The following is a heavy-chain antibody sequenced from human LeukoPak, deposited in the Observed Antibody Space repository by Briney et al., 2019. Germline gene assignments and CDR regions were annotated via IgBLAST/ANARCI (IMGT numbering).Heavy chain of an antibody. CDR3: ARDPPRSYVWGSYRTDY. Sequence: ASVKVSCKASGYTFTSYGISWVRQAPGQGLEWRGWISAYNGNTNYAQKLQGRVTMTTDTSTSTAYMELRSLRSDDTAVYYCARDPPRSYVWGSYRTDYWGQGTLVTVSS. CDR1: GYTFTSYG. D-gene: IGHD3-16*01. V-gene: IGHV1-18*01. CDR2: ISAYNGNT. J-gene: IGHJ4*02.